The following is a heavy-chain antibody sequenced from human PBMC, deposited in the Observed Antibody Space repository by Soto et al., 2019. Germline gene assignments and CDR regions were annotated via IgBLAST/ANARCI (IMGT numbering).Heavy chain of an antibody. Sequence: QVQLVESGGGVVQPGGSLRLSCAASGFTFSSYGMHWVRQAPGKGLEWVAVIWYDGSNKYYADSVKGRFTISRDNSKNTLYLQMNSLRGEDTAVYYCARDKGIAAAGKKGGMDVWGQGTTVTVSS. CDR1: GFTFSSYG. CDR2: IWYDGSNK. V-gene: IGHV3-33*01. J-gene: IGHJ6*02. CDR3: ARDKGIAAAGKKGGMDV. D-gene: IGHD6-13*01.